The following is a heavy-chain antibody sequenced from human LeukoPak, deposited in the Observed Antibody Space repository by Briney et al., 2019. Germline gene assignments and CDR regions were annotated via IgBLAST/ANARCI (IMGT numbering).Heavy chain of an antibody. CDR1: GCTVSNNY. J-gene: IGHJ3*02. CDR2: TYSDGNT. CDR3: VRKNQDFNAAFDI. V-gene: IGHV3-53*01. Sequence: GGSLRLSCAASGCTVSNNYMSWVRQAPGKGLEWVSSTYSDGNTNYTASVKGRVTISRDTSQNTLSLQMNSLTAEDTAVYYCVRKNQDFNAAFDIWGQGTVVTVSS. D-gene: IGHD1-14*01.